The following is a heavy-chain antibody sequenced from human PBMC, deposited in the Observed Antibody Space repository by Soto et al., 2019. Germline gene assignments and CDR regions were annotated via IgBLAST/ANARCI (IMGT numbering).Heavy chain of an antibody. CDR3: ARRAAAGPQYRWFDP. Sequence: PSETLSLTCSVSGVSISRSNWWTWVRQAPGKGLEWIGYMYPSGSTNYNPSLKSRVTISVDTSKNQLSLKLSSVTAADTAVYYCARRAAAGPQYRWFDPWGQGTLVTVSS. CDR2: MYPSGST. J-gene: IGHJ5*02. D-gene: IGHD6-13*01. V-gene: IGHV4-4*02. CDR1: GVSISRSNW.